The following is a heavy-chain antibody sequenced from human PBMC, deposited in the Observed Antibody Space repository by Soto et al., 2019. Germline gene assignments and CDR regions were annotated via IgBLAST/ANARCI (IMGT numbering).Heavy chain of an antibody. Sequence: QVQLVESGGGVVQPGRSLRLSCAASGFTFSSYGMHWVRQAPGKGLECVAVIWYDGSNKYYADSVKGRFPLSRDNSKYTLSLQMNSLTADDSAVYYCASDGRITIFGAASGLKGCVDYWGQGPLVTVSS. J-gene: IGHJ4*02. D-gene: IGHD3-3*01. CDR1: GFTFSSYG. CDR3: ASDGRITIFGAASGLKGCVDY. CDR2: IWYDGSNK. V-gene: IGHV3-33*01.